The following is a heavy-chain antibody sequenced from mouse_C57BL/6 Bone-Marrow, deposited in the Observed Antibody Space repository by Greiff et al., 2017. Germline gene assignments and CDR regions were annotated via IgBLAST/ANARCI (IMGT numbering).Heavy chain of an antibody. CDR2: IYPGSGST. Sequence: QVQLQQPGAELVKPGASVKMSCKASGYTFTSYWITWVKQRPGQGLEWIGDIYPGSGSTNYTAKFKSKATLTVDTSSSTTYMQLSSLTSEDSAVYYCASYRNYVDYGGQGTTLTVSS. V-gene: IGHV1-55*01. J-gene: IGHJ2*01. CDR1: GYTFTSYW. D-gene: IGHD2-14*01. CDR3: ASYRNYVDY.